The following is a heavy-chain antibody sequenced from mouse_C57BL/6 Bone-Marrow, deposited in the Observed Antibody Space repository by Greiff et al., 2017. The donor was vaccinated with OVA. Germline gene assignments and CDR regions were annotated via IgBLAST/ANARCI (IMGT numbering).Heavy chain of an antibody. V-gene: IGHV5-6*01. Sequence: EVKLMESGGDLVKPGGSLKLSCAASGFTFSSYGMSWVRQTPDKRLEWVATISSGGSYTNYPDSVKGRFTMSRDNAKNTLYLQMSRLKSEDTAMYYCARHNVIYCYGSSGTYWGQGTLVTVSA. D-gene: IGHD1-1*01. CDR1: GFTFSSYG. CDR2: ISSGGSYT. CDR3: ARHNVIYCYGSSGTY. J-gene: IGHJ3*01.